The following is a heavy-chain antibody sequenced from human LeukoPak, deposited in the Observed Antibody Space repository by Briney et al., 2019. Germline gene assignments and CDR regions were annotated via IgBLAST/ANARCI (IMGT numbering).Heavy chain of an antibody. CDR2: IYYSGST. CDR3: ARGLGYCSGGSCYSSAGSYYYYGMDV. D-gene: IGHD2-15*01. CDR1: GGSISSYY. V-gene: IGHV4-59*01. J-gene: IGHJ6*02. Sequence: SETLSLTCTVSGGSISSYYWSWIRQPPGKGLEWIGYIYYSGSTNYNPSLKSRDTISVDTSKNQFSLKLSSVTAADTAVYYCARGLGYCSGGSCYSSAGSYYYYGMDVWGQGTTVTVSS.